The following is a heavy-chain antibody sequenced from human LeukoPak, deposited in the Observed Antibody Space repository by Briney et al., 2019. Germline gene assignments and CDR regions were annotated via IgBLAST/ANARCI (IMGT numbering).Heavy chain of an antibody. Sequence: SETLSLTCTVSGDSISSYYWSWIRQPPGKGLEWIGYIYYSGSTNYNPSLRSRVTISVDTSKNQFSLKLSSVTAADTAVYYCARGAAAATGYYYYYGMDVWGQGTTVTVSS. CDR1: GDSISSYY. CDR2: IYYSGST. J-gene: IGHJ6*02. V-gene: IGHV4-59*01. CDR3: ARGAAAATGYYYYYGMDV. D-gene: IGHD6-13*01.